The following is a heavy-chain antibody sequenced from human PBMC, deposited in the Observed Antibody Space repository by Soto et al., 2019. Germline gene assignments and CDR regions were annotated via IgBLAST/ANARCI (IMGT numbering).Heavy chain of an antibody. CDR1: GFTFDDYA. V-gene: IGHV3-9*01. Sequence: PGGSLRLSCAASGFTFDDYAMHWVRQAPGKGLEWVSGISWNSGSIGYADSVKGRFTISRDNAKNSLYLQMNSLRAEDTALYYCAKLRSTITIFGVVISNFDYWGQGTLVTVSS. CDR2: ISWNSGSI. CDR3: AKLRSTITIFGVVISNFDY. J-gene: IGHJ4*02. D-gene: IGHD3-3*01.